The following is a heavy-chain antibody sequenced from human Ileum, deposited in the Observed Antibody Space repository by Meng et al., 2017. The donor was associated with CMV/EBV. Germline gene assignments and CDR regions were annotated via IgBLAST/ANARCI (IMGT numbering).Heavy chain of an antibody. D-gene: IGHD1-26*01. CDR3: AKREGYWFDP. CDR2: ISGIGTYA. J-gene: IGHJ5*02. Sequence: GESLKISCAASGFTFSNYAMSWVRQAPGKGLECISGISGIGTYARYADPVRGRFTISRDNSKNTRYLQMNGLRDEDTALYYCAKREGYWFDPWGQGTLVTVSS. CDR1: GFTFSNYA. V-gene: IGHV3-23*01.